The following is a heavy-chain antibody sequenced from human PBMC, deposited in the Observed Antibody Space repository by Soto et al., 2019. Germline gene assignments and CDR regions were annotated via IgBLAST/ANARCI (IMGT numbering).Heavy chain of an antibody. J-gene: IGHJ6*03. Sequence: PSETLSLTCTVSGGSISSYYWSWIRQPPGKGLECIRYIYYSGSTNYNPSLKSRVTISVDTSKNQFSLKLSSVTAADTAVYYCARVAKPTMVRGVIKIYYYYYMDVWGKGTTVTVSS. D-gene: IGHD3-10*01. CDR3: ARVAKPTMVRGVIKIYYYYYMDV. CDR2: IYYSGST. CDR1: GGSISSYY. V-gene: IGHV4-59*01.